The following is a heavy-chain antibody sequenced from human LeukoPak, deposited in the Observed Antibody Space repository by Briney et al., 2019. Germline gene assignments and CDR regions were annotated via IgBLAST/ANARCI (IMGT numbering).Heavy chain of an antibody. J-gene: IGHJ5*02. CDR1: GYTLTELS. D-gene: IGHD6-13*01. CDR2: FDPEDGET. Sequence: ASVKVSCKVSGYTLTELSMHWVRQAPGKGLEWMGGFDPEDGETIYAQKFQGRVTMTEDTSTDTAHMELSSLRSEDTAVYYCATPHIGAAGSNWFDPWGQGTLVTVSS. CDR3: ATPHIGAAGSNWFDP. V-gene: IGHV1-24*01.